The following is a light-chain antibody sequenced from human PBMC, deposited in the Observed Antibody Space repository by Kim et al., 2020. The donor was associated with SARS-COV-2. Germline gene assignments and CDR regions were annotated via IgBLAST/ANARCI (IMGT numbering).Light chain of an antibody. Sequence: QSITFARTGTSSDVGGYNYDSWYQQHPGTAPKLIIYDVSKRPSGVSNRFSGSKSGNTASLTISGLQAEDEADYYCSSYTSSSTLVVFGGGTKLTVL. V-gene: IGLV2-14*03. CDR1: SSDVGGYNY. J-gene: IGLJ2*01. CDR2: DVS. CDR3: SSYTSSSTLVV.